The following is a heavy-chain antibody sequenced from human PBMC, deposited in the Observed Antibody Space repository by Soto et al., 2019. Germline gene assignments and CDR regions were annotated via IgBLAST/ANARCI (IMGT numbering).Heavy chain of an antibody. Sequence: LRLSCLSSGFTFGSFAMQWVRQAPGKVLEYVSAISRCGIGTYYADSVKGRFTISRDNSKNTLYLKLSDLRAEDTAVYYCVKDCQGDCSPNTCYPSYSGQGTLVTVSS. CDR1: GFTFGSFA. CDR2: ISRCGIGT. D-gene: IGHD2-2*01. V-gene: IGHV3-64D*06. J-gene: IGHJ4*02. CDR3: VKDCQGDCSPNTCYPSY.